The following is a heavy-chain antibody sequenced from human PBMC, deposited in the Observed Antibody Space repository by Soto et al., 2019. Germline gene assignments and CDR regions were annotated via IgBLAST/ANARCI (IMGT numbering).Heavy chain of an antibody. CDR3: ARAHRRLYYDFWSGSPKLPSDAFDI. Sequence: SETLSLTCTVSGGSISSYYWGWIRQPPGKGLEWIGYIYYSGSTNYNPSLKSRVTISVDTSKNQFSLKLSSVTAADTAVYYCARAHRRLYYDFWSGSPKLPSDAFDIWGQGTMVTVSS. D-gene: IGHD3-3*01. CDR2: IYYSGST. J-gene: IGHJ3*02. CDR1: GGSISSYY. V-gene: IGHV4-59*01.